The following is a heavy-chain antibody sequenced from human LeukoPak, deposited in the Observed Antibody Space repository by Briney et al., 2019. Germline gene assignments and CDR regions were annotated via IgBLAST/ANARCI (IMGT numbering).Heavy chain of an antibody. CDR2: IIPIFGTA. CDR3: AGMSGYYGPTVEDV. D-gene: IGHD3-22*01. Sequence: GASVKVSCKASGYTFTGYYMHWVRQAPGQGLEWMGGIIPIFGTANYAQKFQGRVTITADESTSTAYMELSSLRSEDTAVYYCAGMSGYYGPTVEDVWGKGTTVTISS. V-gene: IGHV1-69*13. CDR1: GYTFTGYY. J-gene: IGHJ6*04.